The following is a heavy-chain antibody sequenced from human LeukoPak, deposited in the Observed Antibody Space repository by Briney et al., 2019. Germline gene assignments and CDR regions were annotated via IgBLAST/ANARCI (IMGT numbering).Heavy chain of an antibody. Sequence: ASVKVSCKASGYTFTSYYMHWVRQAPGQGLEWMGRINPNSGGTNYAQKFQGRVTMTRDTSISTAYMELSRLRSDDTAVYYCVRPQSDYDFWSGYYMDAFDIWGQGTMVTVSS. CDR3: VRPQSDYDFWSGYYMDAFDI. V-gene: IGHV1-2*06. D-gene: IGHD3-3*01. CDR2: INPNSGGT. J-gene: IGHJ3*02. CDR1: GYTFTSYY.